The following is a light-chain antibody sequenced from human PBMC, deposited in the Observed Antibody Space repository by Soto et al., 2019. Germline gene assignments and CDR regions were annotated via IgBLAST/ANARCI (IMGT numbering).Light chain of an antibody. CDR3: QQSYSTPRT. CDR2: AAS. J-gene: IGKJ1*01. Sequence: RWTRSPSSLSASVGDRFTITCRASQSISSYLNWYQQKPGKAPKLLIYAASSLQSGVPSRFSGSGSGTDFTLTISSLQPEDFATYYCQQSYSTPRTFGQGTKVDIK. CDR1: QSISSY. V-gene: IGKV1-39*01.